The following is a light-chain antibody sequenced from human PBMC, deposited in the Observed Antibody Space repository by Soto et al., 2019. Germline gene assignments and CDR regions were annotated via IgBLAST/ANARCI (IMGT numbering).Light chain of an antibody. CDR1: LSISTH. CDR3: HQYHLWPWT. Sequence: EIVMTQSPATLSVSPGERATLSCRASLSISTHLAWYEQKPVQAPRLLIYGASTRATGIPARFSGSGSGTEFTLTISSLQSEDFAVYYCHQYHLWPWTFGQGTKVDI. CDR2: GAS. J-gene: IGKJ1*01. V-gene: IGKV3D-15*01.